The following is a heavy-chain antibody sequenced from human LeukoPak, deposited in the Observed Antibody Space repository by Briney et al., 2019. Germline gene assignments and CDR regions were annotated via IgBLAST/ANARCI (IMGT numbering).Heavy chain of an antibody. CDR1: GFTVDNNY. Sequence: GGSLRLSCAASGFTVDNNYMTWVRQPPGKGLEWVSFIYPAGTTYFADSVKGRFTISRDSSENTMYLQMNSLRVDDTAVYFCARGVRSAWYFDLWGQGTPVTVSS. CDR2: IYPAGTT. D-gene: IGHD2-21*01. J-gene: IGHJ4*02. CDR3: ARGVRSAWYFDL. V-gene: IGHV3-53*01.